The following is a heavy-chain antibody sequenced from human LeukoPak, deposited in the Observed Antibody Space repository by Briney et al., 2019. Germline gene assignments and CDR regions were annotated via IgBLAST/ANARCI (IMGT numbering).Heavy chain of an antibody. Sequence: SETLSLTCTVSGASISRYYWSWIRQHPGKGLEWIGYIYYSGSTYYNPSLKSRVTISVDTSKNQFSLKLSSVTAADTAVYYCARVEYGSGSYYHDYWGQGTLVTVSS. CDR3: ARVEYGSGSYYHDY. V-gene: IGHV4-31*03. CDR1: GASISRYY. D-gene: IGHD3-10*01. J-gene: IGHJ4*02. CDR2: IYYSGST.